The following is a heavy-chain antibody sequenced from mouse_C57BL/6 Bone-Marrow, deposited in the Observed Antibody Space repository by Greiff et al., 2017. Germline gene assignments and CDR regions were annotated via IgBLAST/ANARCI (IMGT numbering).Heavy chain of an antibody. Sequence: VQLQQPGAELVKPGASVKLSCKASGYTFTSYWMHWVKQRPGQGLEWIGMIHPNSGSTNYNEKFKSKATLTVDKSSSTAYMQLSSLTSEDSAVYYCARALLLPSMDYWGQGTSVTVSS. CDR1: GYTFTSYW. CDR3: ARALLLPSMDY. CDR2: IHPNSGST. V-gene: IGHV1-64*01. D-gene: IGHD1-1*01. J-gene: IGHJ4*01.